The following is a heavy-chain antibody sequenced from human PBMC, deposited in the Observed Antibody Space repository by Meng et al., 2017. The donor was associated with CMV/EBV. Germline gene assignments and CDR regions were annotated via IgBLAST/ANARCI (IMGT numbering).Heavy chain of an antibody. J-gene: IGHJ6*02. D-gene: IGHD2-2*01. Sequence: GESLKISCAASGFTFSSYWMHWVRQAPGKGLVWVSRINSDGSSTSYADSVKGRFTISRDNAKNTLYLQMNSLRAEDTAVYYCARMGRGVVPAAPTLYYYYGMDVWGQGTTVTVSS. CDR1: GFTFSSYW. V-gene: IGHV3-74*01. CDR2: INSDGSST. CDR3: ARMGRGVVPAAPTLYYYYGMDV.